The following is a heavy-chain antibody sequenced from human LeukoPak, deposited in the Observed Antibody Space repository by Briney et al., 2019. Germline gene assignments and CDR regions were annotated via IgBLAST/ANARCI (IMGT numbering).Heavy chain of an antibody. D-gene: IGHD6-13*01. CDR2: IIPIFGTA. Sequence: SVKVSCKASGGTFSSYAISRVRQAPGQGLEWMGGIIPIFGTANYAQKFQGRVTITADESTSTAYMELSSLRSEDTAVYYCARVFGGIAGNWFDPWGQGTLVTVSS. V-gene: IGHV1-69*13. CDR1: GGTFSSYA. CDR3: ARVFGGIAGNWFDP. J-gene: IGHJ5*02.